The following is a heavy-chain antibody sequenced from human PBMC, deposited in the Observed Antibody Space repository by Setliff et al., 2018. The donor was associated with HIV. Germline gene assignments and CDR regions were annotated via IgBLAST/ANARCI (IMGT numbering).Heavy chain of an antibody. CDR1: GGSISSRNYY. CDR3: VRHHYNSFLYFDY. D-gene: IGHD1-20*01. Sequence: SETLSLTCTVSGGSISSRNYYWGWIRQPPGKGLEWIGSIHYTGDTYSNPSLKSRVTISVDTSKNQFSLRLTSVTATDTAVYYCVRHHYNSFLYFDYWGQGTLVTVSS. CDR2: IHYTGDT. V-gene: IGHV4-39*01. J-gene: IGHJ4*02.